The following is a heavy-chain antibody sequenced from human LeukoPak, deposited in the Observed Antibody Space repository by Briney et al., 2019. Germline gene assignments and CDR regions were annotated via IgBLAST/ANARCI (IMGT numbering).Heavy chain of an antibody. Sequence: SVKVSCKASGGTFSSYAISWVRQAPGQGLEWMGRIIPIFGIANYAQEFQGRVTITADKSTSTAYMELSSLRSEDTAVYYCAKSEGREYYFDFWGQGTLVTVSS. D-gene: IGHD3-10*01. CDR3: AKSEGREYYFDF. CDR1: GGTFSSYA. V-gene: IGHV1-69*04. J-gene: IGHJ4*02. CDR2: IIPIFGIA.